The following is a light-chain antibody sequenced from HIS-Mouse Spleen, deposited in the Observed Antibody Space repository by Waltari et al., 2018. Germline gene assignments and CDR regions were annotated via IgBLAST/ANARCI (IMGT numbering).Light chain of an antibody. Sequence: QSALTQPASVSGSPGQSITIPCTGTSSDVGSYNISSWYQQHPGKAPKLMIYEGSKRPSGVSNRFSGSKSGNTASLTISGLQAEDEADYYCCSYAGSSTWVFGGGTKLTVL. V-gene: IGLV2-23*01. CDR1: SSDVGSYNI. CDR2: EGS. CDR3: CSYAGSSTWV. J-gene: IGLJ3*02.